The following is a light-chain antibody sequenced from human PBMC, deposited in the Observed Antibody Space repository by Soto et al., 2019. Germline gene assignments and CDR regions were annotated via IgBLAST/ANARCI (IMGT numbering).Light chain of an antibody. Sequence: DIQMTQSPSSLSASVGDRVTITCRASQGLSNYLAWYQQKPGKVPKLLIYAASTLQSGVPSRFSGSGSGTDFTLTISSLQPEDVATYYCQNYNSAPPLTFGGGTKVEIK. CDR3: QNYNSAPPLT. V-gene: IGKV1-27*01. J-gene: IGKJ4*01. CDR1: QGLSNY. CDR2: AAS.